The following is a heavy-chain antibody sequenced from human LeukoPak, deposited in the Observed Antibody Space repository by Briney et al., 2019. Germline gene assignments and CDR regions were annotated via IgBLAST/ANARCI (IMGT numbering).Heavy chain of an antibody. CDR2: ISAYNGNT. D-gene: IGHD2-15*01. CDR3: ARVGDPSWDIVVVVAALFFDY. V-gene: IGHV1-18*01. J-gene: IGHJ4*02. Sequence: ASVKVSCKASGYTFTSYGISWVRQAPGQGLEWMGWISAYNGNTNYAQKLQGRVTMTTDTSTSTAYMELRSLRSDDTAVYYCARVGDPSWDIVVVVAALFFDYWGQGTLVTVSS. CDR1: GYTFTSYG.